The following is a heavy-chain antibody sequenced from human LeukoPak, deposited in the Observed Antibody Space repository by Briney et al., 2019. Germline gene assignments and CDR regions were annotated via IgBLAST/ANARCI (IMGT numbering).Heavy chain of an antibody. CDR1: GFTFSSYS. CDR3: AREGSCSSTSCYDHPTAPNYYYYGMDV. D-gene: IGHD2-2*01. V-gene: IGHV3-21*01. Sequence: GGSLRLSCAASGFTFSSYSMNWVRQAPGKGLEWVSSISSSSSYIYYADSVKGRFTISRDNAKNSLYLQMNSLRAEDTAVYYCAREGSCSSTSCYDHPTAPNYYYYGMDVWGQGTTVTVSS. J-gene: IGHJ6*02. CDR2: ISSSSSYI.